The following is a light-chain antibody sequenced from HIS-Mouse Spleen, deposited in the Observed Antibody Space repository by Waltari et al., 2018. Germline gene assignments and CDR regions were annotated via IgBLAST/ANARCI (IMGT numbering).Light chain of an antibody. Sequence: EIVMTQSPATLSASPGERATLSCSASQSVSRNLAWYQQKPGQAPRLIIYGASTRATGIPARFSGSGSGTEFTLTISSLQSEDFAVYYCQQYYSTPLTFGGGTKVEIK. CDR3: QQYYSTPLT. V-gene: IGKV3-15*01. CDR1: QSVSRN. J-gene: IGKJ4*01. CDR2: GAS.